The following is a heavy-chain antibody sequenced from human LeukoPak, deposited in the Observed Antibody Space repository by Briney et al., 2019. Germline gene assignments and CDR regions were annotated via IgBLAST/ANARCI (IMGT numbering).Heavy chain of an antibody. V-gene: IGHV3-53*01. CDR1: GFTVSSNY. CDR2: IYSGGST. Sequence: GGSLRLSCAASGFTVSSNYMSWVRQAPGKGLEWVSVIYSGGSTYYADSVEGRFTISRDNSKNTVYLQMNSLRAEDTAVYYCAREGTWNPKAFDIWGQGTMVTVSS. D-gene: IGHD1-1*01. CDR3: AREGTWNPKAFDI. J-gene: IGHJ3*02.